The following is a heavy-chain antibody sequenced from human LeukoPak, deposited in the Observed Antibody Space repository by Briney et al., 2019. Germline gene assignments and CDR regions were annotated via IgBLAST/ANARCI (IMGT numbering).Heavy chain of an antibody. CDR3: ARVVVGYYYYMDV. V-gene: IGHV4-61*02. D-gene: IGHD2-2*01. CDR1: GGSISSGSYY. CDR2: IYTSGST. Sequence: PSETLSLTCTVSGGSISSGSYYWSWIRQPAGKGLEWIGRIYTSGSTNYNPSLKSRVTISVDTSKNQFSLKLSSVTAADTAVYYCARVVVGYYYYMDVWGKGTTVTVSS. J-gene: IGHJ6*03.